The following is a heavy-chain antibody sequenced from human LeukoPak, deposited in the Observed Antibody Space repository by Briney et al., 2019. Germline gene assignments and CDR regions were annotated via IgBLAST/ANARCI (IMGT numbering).Heavy chain of an antibody. CDR3: ARETVIVGAAP. CDR1: GFTFNNYA. J-gene: IGHJ5*02. Sequence: GGSLRLSCAASGFTFNNYAMSWVRQAPGKGLEWVSSISSSSSSFKYYADSVKGRFTISRDNAKNSLFLQMNSLRAEDTAVYYCARETVIVGAAPWGQGTLVTVSS. D-gene: IGHD1-26*01. CDR2: ISSSSSSFK. V-gene: IGHV3-21*01.